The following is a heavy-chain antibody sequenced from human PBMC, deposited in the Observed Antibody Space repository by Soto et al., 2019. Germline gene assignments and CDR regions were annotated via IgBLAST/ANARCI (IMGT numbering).Heavy chain of an antibody. CDR3: ARDSLVGATPYYYYGMDV. D-gene: IGHD1-26*01. CDR2: IYHSGST. Sequence: TLSLTCAVSGYSISSGYYWGWIRQPPGKGLEWIGSIYHSGSTYYNPSLKSRVTISVDTSKNQFSLKLSSVTAADTAVYYCARDSLVGATPYYYYGMDVWGQGTTVTVSS. V-gene: IGHV4-38-2*02. J-gene: IGHJ6*02. CDR1: GYSISSGYY.